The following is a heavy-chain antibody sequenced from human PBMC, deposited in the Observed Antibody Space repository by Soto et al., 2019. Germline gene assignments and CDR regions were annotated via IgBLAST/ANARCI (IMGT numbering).Heavy chain of an antibody. V-gene: IGHV4-59*08. Sequence: QVQLQESGPGLVKPSETLSLSCTVSGGSISSYYWSWFRQSPGKRMEWIGYVHHSWGSSYNPSLQGRVAISLDTSKSQFSLRVTSVPATDTAVYYCARQGFGPLHGLVDVWGQGTTVTVSS. CDR2: VHHSWGS. CDR1: GGSISSYY. J-gene: IGHJ6*02. CDR3: ARQGFGPLHGLVDV. D-gene: IGHD3-10*01.